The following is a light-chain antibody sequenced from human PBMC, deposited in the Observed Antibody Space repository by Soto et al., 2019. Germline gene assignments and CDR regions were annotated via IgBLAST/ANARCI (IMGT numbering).Light chain of an antibody. V-gene: IGKV1-5*01. CDR3: QQYTPNSRT. Sequence: DIQMTQSPSTLSPSVGDRVTITCRASQSLTNRLAWYQQKPGKAPKVLIYDASSLESGVPSRFSGSGSGTDFILTISSLQPDDFATYSCQQYTPNSRTFGQGTKVDIK. J-gene: IGKJ1*01. CDR2: DAS. CDR1: QSLTNR.